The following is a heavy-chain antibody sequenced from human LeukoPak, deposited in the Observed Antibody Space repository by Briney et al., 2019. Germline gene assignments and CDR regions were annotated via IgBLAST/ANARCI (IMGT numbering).Heavy chain of an antibody. CDR2: IFYSGST. CDR3: AGSSGGSWLQPLRTFDI. CDR1: GGSIISANCY. D-gene: IGHD2-15*01. V-gene: IGHV4-39*01. Sequence: SGTLSRTCTVSGGSIISANCYWGGIRQPPGKGLEGAGSIFYSGSTYYTPSLKSRVTISVDTSKNPFSLKLSSVTAADAGVHYCAGSSGGSWLQPLRTFDIRGQGTMVTVSS. J-gene: IGHJ3*02.